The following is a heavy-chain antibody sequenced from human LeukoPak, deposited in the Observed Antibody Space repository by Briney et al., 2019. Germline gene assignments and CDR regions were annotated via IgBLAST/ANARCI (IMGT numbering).Heavy chain of an antibody. CDR3: ANIATRGSLLLKKN. J-gene: IGHJ4*02. V-gene: IGHV3-23*01. D-gene: IGHD3-22*01. Sequence: GGSLRLSCAASGFTFSSYAMSWVRQAPGKGLEWISSIGGSGSSTYYAGSVKGRFTISRDNSKDTLYLQMNSLRAEDTAIYYCANIATRGSLLLKKNWGQGTLVTVSS. CDR1: GFTFSSYA. CDR2: IGGSGSST.